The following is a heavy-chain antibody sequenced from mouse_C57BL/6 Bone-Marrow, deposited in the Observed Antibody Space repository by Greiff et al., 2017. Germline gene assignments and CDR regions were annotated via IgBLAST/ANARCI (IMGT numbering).Heavy chain of an antibody. D-gene: IGHD1-1*01. CDR3: TRLGYYGFDY. CDR2: IDPETGGT. Sequence: QVQLKQSGAELVRPGASVTLSCKASGYTFTDYEMHWVKQTPVHGLEWIGAIDPETGGTAYNQKFKGKAILTADKSSSTAYMELRSLTSEDSAVYYCTRLGYYGFDYWGQGTTLTVSS. CDR1: GYTFTDYE. J-gene: IGHJ2*01. V-gene: IGHV1-15*01.